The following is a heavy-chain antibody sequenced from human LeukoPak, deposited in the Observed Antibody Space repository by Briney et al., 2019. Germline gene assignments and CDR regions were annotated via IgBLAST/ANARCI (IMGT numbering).Heavy chain of an antibody. V-gene: IGHV4-30-4*01. J-gene: IGHJ4*02. CDR1: GGSISSGDYY. CDR2: IYYSGST. Sequence: SETLSLTCTVSGGSISSGDYYWSWIRQPPGKGLEWIGYIYYSGSTYYNPSLKSRVTISVDTSKNQFSLKLGSVTAADTAVYYCARYFDWLSYKYYFDYWGQGTLVTVSS. CDR3: ARYFDWLSYKYYFDY. D-gene: IGHD3-9*01.